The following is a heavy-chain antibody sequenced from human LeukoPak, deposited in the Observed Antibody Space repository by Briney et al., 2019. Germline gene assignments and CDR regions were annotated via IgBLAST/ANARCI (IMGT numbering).Heavy chain of an antibody. V-gene: IGHV5-51*01. CDR2: IYPADPDT. CDR3: VRGSTPLRGFCSSGSCTLYEF. Sequence: GESLKISCKGSGYRFTTYWIGWVRPMPGKGLEWMGVIYPADPDTRYSPSFQGQVTISADKSINTAYLQWSSLRASDTAMYYCVRGSTPLRGFCSSGSCTLYEFWGQGTLVTVSS. J-gene: IGHJ4*02. CDR1: GYRFTTYW. D-gene: IGHD2-15*01.